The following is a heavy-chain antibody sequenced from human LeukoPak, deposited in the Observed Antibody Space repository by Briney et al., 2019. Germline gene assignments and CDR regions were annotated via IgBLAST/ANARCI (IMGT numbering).Heavy chain of an antibody. J-gene: IGHJ4*02. CDR1: GGTFSSYT. Sequence: ASVKVSCKASGGTFSSYTISWVRQAPGQGLEWMGRIIPILGIANYAQKFQGRVTITADKSTSTAYMELSSLRSEDTAEYYCARGRGYCSSTSCYNPFDYWGQGTLVTVSS. D-gene: IGHD2-2*02. V-gene: IGHV1-69*02. CDR2: IIPILGIA. CDR3: ARGRGYCSSTSCYNPFDY.